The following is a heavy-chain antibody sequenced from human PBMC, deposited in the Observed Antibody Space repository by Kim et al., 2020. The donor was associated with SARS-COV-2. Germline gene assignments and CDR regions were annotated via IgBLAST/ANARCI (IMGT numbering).Heavy chain of an antibody. CDR3: ARDRVGYCSGGSCKYYYYYMDF. Sequence: GGSLRLSCAASGFTFSSYSMNWVRQAPGKGLEWVSSISSSSSYIYYADSVKGRFTISRDNAKNSLYLQMNSLRAEDTAVYYCARDRVGYCSGGSCKYYYYYMDFWGKGTTVTVSS. CDR1: GFTFSSYS. V-gene: IGHV3-21*01. J-gene: IGHJ6*03. D-gene: IGHD2-15*01. CDR2: ISSSSSYI.